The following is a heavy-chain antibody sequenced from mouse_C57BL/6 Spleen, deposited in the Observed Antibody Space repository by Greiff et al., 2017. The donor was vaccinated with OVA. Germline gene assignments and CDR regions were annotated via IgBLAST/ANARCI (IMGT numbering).Heavy chain of an antibody. CDR2: INPSNGGT. CDR1: GYTFTSYW. J-gene: IGHJ2*01. CDR3: ARSGYDSRGYFDY. Sequence: QVQLQQPGTELVKPGASVKLSCKASGYTFTSYWMHWVKQRPGQGLEWIGNINPSNGGTNYNEKFKSKATLTVDKSSSTAYMQLSSLTSEDAAVYYSARSGYDSRGYFDYWGQGTTLTVSS. D-gene: IGHD2-4*01. V-gene: IGHV1-53*01.